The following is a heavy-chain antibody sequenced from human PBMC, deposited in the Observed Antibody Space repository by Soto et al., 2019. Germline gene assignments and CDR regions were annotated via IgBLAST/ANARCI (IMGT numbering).Heavy chain of an antibody. CDR1: GGSISTYY. J-gene: IGHJ4*02. V-gene: IGHV4-59*12. Sequence: SETLSLTCTVSGGSISTYYWSWIRQVPGKGLEWIGNIYNSGSTNYNPSLESRVTISIDTSKNQFSLKLRSVTAADTAVYYCARGYYDSSGYYFDYWGQGTLVTVSS. CDR3: ARGYYDSSGYYFDY. D-gene: IGHD3-22*01. CDR2: IYNSGST.